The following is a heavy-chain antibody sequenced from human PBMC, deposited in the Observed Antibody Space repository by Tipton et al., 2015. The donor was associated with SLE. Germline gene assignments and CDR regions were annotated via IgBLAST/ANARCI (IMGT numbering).Heavy chain of an antibody. V-gene: IGHV1-8*01. Sequence: QSGAEVKKPGASVRVSCKASGYTFTNYDINWVRQAAGQGLEWMGWMNPKSGDTVYAQKFQGRVTMTWNTSTSTAYMELRGLRSEDTAVYYCARVVDLETALWDWGLGTLVTVSS. J-gene: IGHJ4*02. CDR2: MNPKSGDT. D-gene: IGHD3-16*02. CDR1: GYTFTNYD. CDR3: ARVVDLETALWD.